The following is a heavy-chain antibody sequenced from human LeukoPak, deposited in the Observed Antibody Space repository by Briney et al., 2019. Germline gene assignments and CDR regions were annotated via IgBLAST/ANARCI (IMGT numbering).Heavy chain of an antibody. CDR2: ISWNSGSI. CDR1: GFTSSSYG. J-gene: IGHJ4*02. Sequence: GGSLRLSCAASGFTSSSYGMHWVRQAPGKGLEWVSGISWNSGSIGYADSVKGRFTISRDNAKNSLYLQMNSLRAEDTALYYCAKDYTYGSGSYYNVKPPAFDYWGQGTLVTVSS. CDR3: AKDYTYGSGSYYNVKPPAFDY. D-gene: IGHD3-10*01. V-gene: IGHV3-9*02.